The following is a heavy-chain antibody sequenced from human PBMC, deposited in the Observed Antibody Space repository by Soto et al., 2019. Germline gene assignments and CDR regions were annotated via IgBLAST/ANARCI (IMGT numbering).Heavy chain of an antibody. CDR2: ISGSGSST. J-gene: IGHJ4*02. Sequence: GGSLRLSCEASGFTFSSFSMSWVRQAPGKGLEWVSAISGSGSSTYYADSVKGRFTISRDNSKSTLFLQMSSLRADDTAVYYCAKDRGYSSGPHDYWGQGTLVTVSS. CDR3: AKDRGYSSGPHDY. CDR1: GFTFSSFS. D-gene: IGHD6-19*01. V-gene: IGHV3-23*01.